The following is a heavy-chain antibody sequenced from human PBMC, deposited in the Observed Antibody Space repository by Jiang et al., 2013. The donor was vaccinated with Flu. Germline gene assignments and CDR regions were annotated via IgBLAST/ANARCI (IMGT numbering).Heavy chain of an antibody. CDR3: AKGLSGSYYAEFDY. CDR1: GFTFDDYA. J-gene: IGHJ4*02. D-gene: IGHD1-26*01. V-gene: IGHV3-9*01. Sequence: VQLVESGGGLVQPGRSLRLSCAASGFTFDDYAMHWVRQAPGKGLEWVSGISWNSGSIGYADSVKGRFTISRDNAKNSLYLQMNSLRAEDTALYYCAKGLSGSYYAEFDYWGQGTLVTVSS. CDR2: ISWNSGSI.